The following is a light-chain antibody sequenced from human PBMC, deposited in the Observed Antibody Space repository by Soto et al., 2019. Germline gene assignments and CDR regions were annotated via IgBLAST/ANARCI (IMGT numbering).Light chain of an antibody. CDR2: AAS. Sequence: IQMTQSPSSLSASLVGRVTITCLASHSISTYLNLYQQKPGKAPNLLIYAASTLQRGVPTRFSGSGSGTDFTLTISSLQAEDFATYYCQQSSRTPVTFGQGTRLE. CDR1: HSISTY. J-gene: IGKJ5*01. CDR3: QQSSRTPVT. V-gene: IGKV1-39*01.